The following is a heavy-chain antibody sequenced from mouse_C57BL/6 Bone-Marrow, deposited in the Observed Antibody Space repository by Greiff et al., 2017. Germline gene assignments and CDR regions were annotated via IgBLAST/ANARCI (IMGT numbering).Heavy chain of an antibody. CDR3: ARSYDYDDYTRDY. CDR1: GYTFTNYW. D-gene: IGHD2-4*01. V-gene: IGHV1-64*01. J-gene: IGHJ4*01. CDR2: MHPNGGSP. Sequence: QVQLQQPGAELVKPGASVKLSCKASGYTFTNYWMHWVKQRPGQGLEWIGMMHPNGGSPAYNEKFKSEATLSVDKSSRTAYMELSSLTSEDSAVYYCARSYDYDDYTRDYWDQGTSVTVSS.